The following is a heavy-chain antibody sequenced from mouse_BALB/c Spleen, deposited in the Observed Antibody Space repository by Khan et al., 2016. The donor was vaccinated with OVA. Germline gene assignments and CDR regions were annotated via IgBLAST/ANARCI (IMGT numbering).Heavy chain of an antibody. Sequence: QIQLVQSGPELKKPGVTVKISCKASGYTFTTYGMNGVKQAPGKGLKWMGWINTYTGEPTYVDDFKGRFAFSLETSASTAYLQINNLKNEDTATYFCARVGYSGTMDYWGQGTSVTVSS. J-gene: IGHJ4*01. D-gene: IGHD2-14*01. CDR1: GYTFTTYG. V-gene: IGHV9-3-1*01. CDR2: INTYTGEP. CDR3: ARVGYSGTMDY.